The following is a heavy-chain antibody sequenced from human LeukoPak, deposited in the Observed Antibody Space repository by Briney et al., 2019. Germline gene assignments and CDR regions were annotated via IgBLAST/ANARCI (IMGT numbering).Heavy chain of an antibody. J-gene: IGHJ5*02. CDR3: VKDSCSGGSCYSFHP. V-gene: IGHV3-64D*06. CDR1: GFTFSSYA. Sequence: GRSLRLSCAASGFTFSSYAMHWVRQAPGKGLEYVSAISSNGGSTYYADSVKGRFTISRDNSKNTLYLQMSSLRAEDTAVYYCVKDSCSGGSCYSFHPWGQGTLVTVSS. D-gene: IGHD2-15*01. CDR2: ISSNGGST.